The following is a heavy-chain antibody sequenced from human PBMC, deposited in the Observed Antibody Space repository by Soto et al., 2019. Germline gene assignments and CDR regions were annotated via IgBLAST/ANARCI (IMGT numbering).Heavy chain of an antibody. CDR2: IYYSGST. CDR3: AKYYYDSSGPDAFDI. Sequence: SETLSLTCTVSGGSISSYYWSWIRQPPGKGLEWIGYIYYSGSTNYNPSLKSRVTISVDTSKNQFSLKLSSVTAADTAVYYCAKYYYDSSGPDAFDIWGQGTMVTVSS. D-gene: IGHD3-22*01. V-gene: IGHV4-59*08. CDR1: GGSISSYY. J-gene: IGHJ3*02.